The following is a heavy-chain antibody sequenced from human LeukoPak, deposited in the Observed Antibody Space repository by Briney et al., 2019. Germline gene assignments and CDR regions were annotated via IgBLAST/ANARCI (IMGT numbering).Heavy chain of an antibody. CDR2: ISGSSGST. J-gene: IGHJ5*02. CDR3: AKDQLSMIVVVITHEFDP. D-gene: IGHD3-22*01. Sequence: GGSLRLSCAASGFTFSSYAMSWVRQAPGKGLEWVSAISGSSGSTYYADSVKGRFTISRDNSKNTLYLQMNSLRAEDTAVYYCAKDQLSMIVVVITHEFDPWGQGTLVTVSS. CDR1: GFTFSSYA. V-gene: IGHV3-23*01.